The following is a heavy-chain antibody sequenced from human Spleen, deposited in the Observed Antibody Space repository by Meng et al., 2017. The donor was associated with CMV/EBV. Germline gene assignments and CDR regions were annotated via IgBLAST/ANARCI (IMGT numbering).Heavy chain of an antibody. CDR3: ARDLLQSDY. CDR1: GGSFSGYY. Sequence: SETLSLTCAVYGGSFSGYYWSWIRQPPGKGLEWIGEINHSGSTNYNPSLKSRVTISVDTSKNQFSLKLSSVTAADTAVYYCARDLLQSDYWGQGTLVTVSS. J-gene: IGHJ4*02. CDR2: INHSGST. V-gene: IGHV4-34*01. D-gene: IGHD3-22*01.